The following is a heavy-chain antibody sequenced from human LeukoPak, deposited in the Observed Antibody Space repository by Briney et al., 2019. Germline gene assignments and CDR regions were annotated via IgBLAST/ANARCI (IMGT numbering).Heavy chain of an antibody. CDR3: ARQNYDILTGYWYYFDY. Sequence: SETLSLTCTVSGGSISSYYWSWIRQPPGKGLEWIGYIYYSGSTNYNPSLKSRVTISVDTSKNQFSLKLSSVTAADTAVYYCARQNYDILTGYWYYFDYWGQGGLVSVSS. CDR1: GGSISSYY. D-gene: IGHD3-9*01. CDR2: IYYSGST. V-gene: IGHV4-59*08. J-gene: IGHJ4*02.